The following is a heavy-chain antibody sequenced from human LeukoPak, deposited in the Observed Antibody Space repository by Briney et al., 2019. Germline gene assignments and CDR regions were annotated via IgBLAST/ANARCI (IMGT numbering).Heavy chain of an antibody. J-gene: IGHJ6*02. V-gene: IGHV3-64D*06. D-gene: IGHD6-13*01. Sequence: GGSLRLSCAASGFTFSSYAMHWVRQAPGKGLEYVSAISSNGGSTYYADSVKGRFTISGDNSKNTLYLQMSSLRAEDTAVYYCVTRYSKHYYYYGMDVWGQGTTVTVSS. CDR2: ISSNGGST. CDR1: GFTFSSYA. CDR3: VTRYSKHYYYYGMDV.